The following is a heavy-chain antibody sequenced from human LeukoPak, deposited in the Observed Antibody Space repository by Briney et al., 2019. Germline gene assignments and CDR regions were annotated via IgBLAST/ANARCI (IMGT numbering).Heavy chain of an antibody. J-gene: IGHJ4*02. Sequence: GGSLRLSCAASGVTLSSYAMSWARQAPGKGLEWVSGISSSGSGGNTYYADSVKGRFTISRDSSKNTLFLHMNTLRAEDTAIYYCAKRGYDCSSTSCYYFDYWGQGTLVTVSS. CDR1: GVTLSSYA. V-gene: IGHV3-23*01. D-gene: IGHD2-2*01. CDR2: ISSSGSGGNT. CDR3: AKRGYDCSSTSCYYFDY.